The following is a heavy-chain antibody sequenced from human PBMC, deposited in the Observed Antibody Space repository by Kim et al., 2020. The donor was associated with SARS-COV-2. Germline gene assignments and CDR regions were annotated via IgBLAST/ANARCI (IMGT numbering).Heavy chain of an antibody. CDR2: IYYSGST. CDR1: GGSISSYY. V-gene: IGHV4-59*01. CDR3: AREKRWVSHSMVRGKNWFDP. Sequence: SETLSLTCTVSGGSISSYYWSWIRQPPGKGLEWIGYIYYSGSTNYNPSLKSRVTISVDTSKNQFSLKLSSVTAADTAVYYCAREKRWVSHSMVRGKNWFDPWGQGALVTVSS. J-gene: IGHJ5*02. D-gene: IGHD3-10*01.